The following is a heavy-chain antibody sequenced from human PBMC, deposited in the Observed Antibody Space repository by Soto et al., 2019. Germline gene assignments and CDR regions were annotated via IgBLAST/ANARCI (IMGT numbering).Heavy chain of an antibody. D-gene: IGHD2-15*01. V-gene: IGHV3-33*01. CDR1: GFTFSSYG. CDR3: ARDMRGSGPPCDY. CDR2: IWYDGSNK. J-gene: IGHJ4*02. Sequence: GGSLRLSCAASGFTFSSYGMHWVRQAPGKGLEWVAVIWYDGSNKYYADSVKGRFTISRDNSKNTLYLQMNSLRAEDTAVYYCARDMRGSGPPCDYWGQGTLVTVSS.